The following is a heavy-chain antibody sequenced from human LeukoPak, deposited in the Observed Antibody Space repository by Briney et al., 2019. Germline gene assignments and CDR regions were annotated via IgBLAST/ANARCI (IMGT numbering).Heavy chain of an antibody. J-gene: IGHJ6*03. V-gene: IGHV3-21*01. CDR3: AIPNSSGWYPSWYYYYMDV. D-gene: IGHD6-19*01. CDR1: GFTFSSYS. CDR2: ISSSSSYI. Sequence: NPGGSLRLSCAASGFTFSSYSMNWVRQAPGKGLEWVSSISSSSSYIYYADSVKGRFTISRDNAKDSLYLQMNSLRAEDTAVYYCAIPNSSGWYPSWYYYYMDVWGKGTTVTVSS.